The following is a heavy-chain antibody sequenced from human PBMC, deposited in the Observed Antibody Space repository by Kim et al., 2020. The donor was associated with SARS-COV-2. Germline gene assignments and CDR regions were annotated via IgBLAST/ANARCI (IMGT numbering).Heavy chain of an antibody. J-gene: IGHJ4*02. CDR3: ARAYCTGGDCYPFEQ. D-gene: IGHD2-21*02. Sequence: SETLSLTCAVSGVAITTIGDWWHWVRQPPGKGLEWIGEIYHTGSTNYNPSLRSRVTMSVDKSKNQFSLRLLSVTAADTAIYYCARAYCTGGDCYPFEQCGQGALVTVSS. V-gene: IGHV4-4*02. CDR1: GVAITTIGDW. CDR2: IYHTGST.